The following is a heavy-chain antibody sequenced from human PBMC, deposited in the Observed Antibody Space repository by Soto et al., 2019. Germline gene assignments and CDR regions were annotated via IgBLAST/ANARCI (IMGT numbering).Heavy chain of an antibody. J-gene: IGHJ4*02. Sequence: EVQLVESGGGLVQPGGSLRLSCAASGFSFSSYWIHWVRQAPGKGLVWVSRIKTDGSSADYADSVKGRFTISRDKAKNTLYLQMNSLRGEDTAVYYCAKREGNTYGLFHWGQGTLVTVSS. CDR2: IKTDGSSA. CDR3: AKREGNTYGLFH. D-gene: IGHD5-18*01. CDR1: GFSFSSYW. V-gene: IGHV3-74*01.